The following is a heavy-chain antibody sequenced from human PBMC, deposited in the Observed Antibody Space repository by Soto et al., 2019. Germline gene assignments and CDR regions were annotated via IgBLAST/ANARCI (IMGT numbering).Heavy chain of an antibody. CDR3: AKGGYYSLFDI. Sequence: EMQLLESGGGLVQPGGSLRLSCVASGFPFSSYAMSWVRQTPGKGLEWVSGISGSGGRTYYADSVKGRFTISRDNPNNTLSLQMHFLRVEDTGVYFCAKGGYYSLFDIWGQGTVVTVSA. CDR1: GFPFSSYA. D-gene: IGHD3-16*01. CDR2: ISGSGGRT. J-gene: IGHJ3*02. V-gene: IGHV3-23*01.